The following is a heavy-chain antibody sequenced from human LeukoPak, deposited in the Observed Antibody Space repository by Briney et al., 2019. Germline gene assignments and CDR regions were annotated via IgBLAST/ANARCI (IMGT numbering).Heavy chain of an antibody. CDR2: ISGSGGST. V-gene: IGHV3-23*01. CDR1: GFTFSGYA. J-gene: IGHJ4*02. Sequence: GGSLRLSCAASGFTFSGYAMSWFRQAPGKGLEWVSAISGSGGSTYYADSVKGRFTISRDNSKNTLYLQMNSLRAEDTAVYYCAKDRYSGSYWDYWGQGTLVTVSS. D-gene: IGHD1-26*01. CDR3: AKDRYSGSYWDY.